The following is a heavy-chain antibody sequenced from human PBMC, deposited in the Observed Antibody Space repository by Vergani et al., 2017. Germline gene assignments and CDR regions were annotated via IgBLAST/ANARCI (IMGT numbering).Heavy chain of an antibody. J-gene: IGHJ4*02. CDR2: ITAIGSA. D-gene: IGHD3-10*01. CDR3: ASRRPRLNLGSKANAGTFDS. CDR1: GGSLSGYF. V-gene: IGHV4-34*02. Sequence: QVHLQQRGAGVLKPSETLSLTCGAIGGSLSGYFWSWIRQSPGRGLEWIGEITAIGSAKYSPSATSRVTISVDTSRGEFILTVTSVTAADTGLYFCASRRPRLNLGSKANAGTFDSWGQGTLVTVSS.